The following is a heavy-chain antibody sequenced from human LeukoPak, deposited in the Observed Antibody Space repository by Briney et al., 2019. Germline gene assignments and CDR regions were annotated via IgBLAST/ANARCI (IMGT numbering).Heavy chain of an antibody. CDR2: ISYDGSNK. V-gene: IGHV3-30-3*01. D-gene: IGHD3-22*01. CDR3: ARDKEPYDSSGYYYY. J-gene: IGHJ4*02. CDR1: GFTFSSYA. Sequence: GGSLRLSCAASGFTFSSYAMHWVRQAPGKGLEWVAVISYDGSNKYYADSVKGRFTISRDNSKNTLYLQMNSLRAEDTAVYYCARDKEPYDSSGYYYYWGQGTLVTVSS.